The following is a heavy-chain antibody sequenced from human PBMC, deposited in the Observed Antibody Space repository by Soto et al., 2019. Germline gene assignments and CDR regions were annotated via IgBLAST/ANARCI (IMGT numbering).Heavy chain of an antibody. CDR3: ATGGGDYYMDI. CDR1: GGSISSSSYY. V-gene: IGHV4-39*01. Sequence: PSETLSLTCTVSGGSISSSSYYWGWIRQPPGKGLEWIGRIYYSGSTNFNPSLKSRVTISVDTSKNQFSLKLTSVTAADTAVYYCATGGGDYYMDIWGKGTTVTVSS. D-gene: IGHD2-21*01. CDR2: IYYSGST. J-gene: IGHJ6*03.